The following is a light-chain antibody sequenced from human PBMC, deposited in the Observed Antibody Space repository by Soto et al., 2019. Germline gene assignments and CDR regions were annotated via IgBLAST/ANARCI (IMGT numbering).Light chain of an antibody. CDR2: AAS. J-gene: IGKJ5*01. CDR3: QQSYSTPQIT. Sequence: DIPMTQSPSSLSASVGERVTITCRASQSISTYLNWYQQKPGKAPKLLIYAASSLQSGVPSRFTGSGSGTDFTLTISSLQPEDFAAYFCQQSYSTPQITFGQGTRLEIK. CDR1: QSISTY. V-gene: IGKV1-39*01.